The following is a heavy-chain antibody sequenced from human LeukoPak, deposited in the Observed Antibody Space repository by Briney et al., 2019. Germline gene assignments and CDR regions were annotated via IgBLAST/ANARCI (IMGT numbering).Heavy chain of an antibody. CDR3: AKAKQWLVPVLDY. Sequence: PGGSLRLSCAASGFTFDDYAMHWVRRAPGNGLEWVSGISWNSGSIGYADSVKGRFTISRDNAKNSLYLQMNSLRAEDTALYYCAKAKQWLVPVLDYWGQGTLVTVSS. V-gene: IGHV3-9*01. D-gene: IGHD6-19*01. CDR1: GFTFDDYA. CDR2: ISWNSGSI. J-gene: IGHJ4*02.